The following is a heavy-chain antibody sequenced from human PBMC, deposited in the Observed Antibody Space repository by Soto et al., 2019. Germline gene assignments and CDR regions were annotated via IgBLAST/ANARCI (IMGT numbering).Heavy chain of an antibody. Sequence: PGGSLRLSCAASGFTFSNAWMSWVRQAPGKGLEWVGRIKSKTDGGTTDYAAPVKGRFTISRDDSKNTLYLQMNSLKTEDTAVYYCTLLREIFGVFPAQWGQGTLVTVSS. CDR3: TLLREIFGVFPAQ. D-gene: IGHD3-3*01. CDR1: GFTFSNAW. V-gene: IGHV3-15*01. J-gene: IGHJ4*02. CDR2: IKSKTDGGTT.